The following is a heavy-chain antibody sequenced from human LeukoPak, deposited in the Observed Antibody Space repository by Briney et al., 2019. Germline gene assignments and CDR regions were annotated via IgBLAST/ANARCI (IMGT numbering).Heavy chain of an antibody. J-gene: IGHJ6*03. CDR1: GGSISSSSYY. Sequence: ETLSLTCTVSGGSISSSSYYWGWIRQPPGKGLEWVANIKQDGSEKNYVESVKGRFTISRDNAENSLYLQMNSLRAEDTAVYYCAREHYFYYMDGWGKGTTVTVSS. CDR2: IKQDGSEK. V-gene: IGHV3-7*01. CDR3: AREHYFYYMDG.